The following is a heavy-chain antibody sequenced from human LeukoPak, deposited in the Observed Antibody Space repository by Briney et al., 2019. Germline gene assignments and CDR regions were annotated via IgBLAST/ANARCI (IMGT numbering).Heavy chain of an antibody. V-gene: IGHV3-48*03. CDR3: ARERTQDFDY. Sequence: PGGSLRLSCAASGFTFSTYEMNWVRQAPGKGLEWVSYISSSDNTIYYADSVKGRFTISRDNAKNSLYLQMNSLRAEDTAVYYCARERTQDFDYWGQGTLVTVSS. CDR2: ISSSDNTI. J-gene: IGHJ4*02. CDR1: GFTFSTYE.